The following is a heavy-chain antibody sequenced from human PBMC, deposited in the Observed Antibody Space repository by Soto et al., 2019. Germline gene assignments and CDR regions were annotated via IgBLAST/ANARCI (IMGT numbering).Heavy chain of an antibody. V-gene: IGHV3-74*01. Sequence: PGGSLRLSCAASGFTFSSYWMHWVRQAPGKGLVWVSRINSDGSSTSYADSVKGRFTISRDNAKNTLYPQMNSLRAEDTAVYYCARSNYYDSSGYYYVSGLAFDIWGQGTMVTVSS. CDR3: ARSNYYDSSGYYYVSGLAFDI. CDR2: INSDGSST. D-gene: IGHD3-22*01. CDR1: GFTFSSYW. J-gene: IGHJ3*02.